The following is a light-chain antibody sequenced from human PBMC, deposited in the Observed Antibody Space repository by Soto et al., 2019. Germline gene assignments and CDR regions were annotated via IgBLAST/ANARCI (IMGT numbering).Light chain of an antibody. CDR3: MQALETPLT. V-gene: IGKV2-28*01. CDR1: QSLLHDNGFNF. J-gene: IGKJ4*01. CDR2: LGS. Sequence: IVMTHYPLFLSGTPGEPSSISCRSSQSLLHDNGFNFLNWYLQKPGQSPQLLISLGSSRASGVPDRFSGSASGRDFTLLISRVEAEDVGVFYCMQALETPLTFGGGTKVDI.